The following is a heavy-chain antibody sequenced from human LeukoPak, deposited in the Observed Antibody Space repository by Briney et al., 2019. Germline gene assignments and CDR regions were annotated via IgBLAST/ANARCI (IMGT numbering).Heavy chain of an antibody. V-gene: IGHV1-18*01. CDR1: GYTFTSYG. CDR3: ARGGFRSGYGTLYYFDY. D-gene: IGHD5-12*01. CDR2: ISAYNGNT. J-gene: IGHJ4*02. Sequence: ASMKVSCKASGYTFTSYGISWVRQAPGQGLEWMGWISAYNGNTNYAQKLQGRVTMTTDTSTSTAYMELRSLRSDDTAVYYCARGGFRSGYGTLYYFDYWGQGTLVTVSS.